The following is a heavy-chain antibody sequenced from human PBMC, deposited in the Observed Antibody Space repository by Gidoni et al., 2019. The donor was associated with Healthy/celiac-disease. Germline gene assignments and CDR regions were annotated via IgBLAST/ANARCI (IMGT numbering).Heavy chain of an antibody. CDR1: GGSISSGGYY. D-gene: IGHD1-26*01. J-gene: IGHJ3*02. CDR2: IYYSGST. CDR3: AREAPKDPPVGWAFDI. Sequence: VSGGSISSGGYYWSWIRQHPGKGLEWIGYIYYSGSTYYNPSLKSRVTISVDTSKNQFSLKLSSVTAADTAVYYCAREAPKDPPVGWAFDIWGQGTMVTVSS. V-gene: IGHV4-31*02.